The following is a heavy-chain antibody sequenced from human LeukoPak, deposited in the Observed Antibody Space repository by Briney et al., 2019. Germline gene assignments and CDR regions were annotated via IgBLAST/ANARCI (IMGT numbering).Heavy chain of an antibody. CDR2: ISYDEDNR. CDR1: GFTFSNYA. V-gene: IGHV3-30-3*01. CDR3: ARVMVAAPYGLGYFDY. J-gene: IGHJ4*02. D-gene: IGHD2-15*01. Sequence: GGSLRLSCIASGFTFSNYAMNWVRQAPGKGLEWVAFISYDEDNRFYADSVKGRFSISRDNANNALFLQMNSLRVEDTAVYYCARVMVAAPYGLGYFDYWGQGTLVTVSS.